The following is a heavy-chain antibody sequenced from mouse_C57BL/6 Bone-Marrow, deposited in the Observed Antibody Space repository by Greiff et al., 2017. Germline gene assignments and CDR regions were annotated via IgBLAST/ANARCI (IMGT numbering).Heavy chain of an antibody. CDR3: ARYRDGYYVYAMDY. V-gene: IGHV1-81*01. Sequence: QVQLQQSGAELARPGASVKLSCKASGYTFTRYGISWVKQRTGQGLEWIGEIYPRSGNTYYNEKFKGKATLTADNSSSTAYMELRSLTSEDSAVYFCARYRDGYYVYAMDYWGQGTSVTVSS. J-gene: IGHJ4*01. CDR2: IYPRSGNT. D-gene: IGHD2-3*01. CDR1: GYTFTRYG.